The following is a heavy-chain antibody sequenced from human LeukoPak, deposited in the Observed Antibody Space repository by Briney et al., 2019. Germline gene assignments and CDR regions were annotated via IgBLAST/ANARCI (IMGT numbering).Heavy chain of an antibody. D-gene: IGHD2-8*01. CDR3: ARYCTNGVCYSESFDP. V-gene: IGHV4-4*07. J-gene: IGHJ5*02. CDR1: GGSISSYY. Sequence: SETLSLTCTVSGGSISSYYWSWIRQPTGKGLEWIGRIYTSGSTNYNPSLKSRVTMSVDTSKNQFSLKLSSVTAADTAVYYCARYCTNGVCYSESFDPWGQGTLVTVSS. CDR2: IYTSGST.